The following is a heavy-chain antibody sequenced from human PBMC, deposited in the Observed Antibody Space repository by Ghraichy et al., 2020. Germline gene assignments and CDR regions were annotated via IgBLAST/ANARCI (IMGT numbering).Heavy chain of an antibody. CDR1: GGSISSYY. J-gene: IGHJ4*02. CDR2: IYYSGST. Sequence: SETLSLTCTVSGGSISSYYWSWIRQPPGKGLEWIGYIYYSGSTNYNPSLKSRVTISVDTSKNQFSLKLSSVTAADTAVYYCATSRDGYIQSLDYWGQGTLVTVSS. V-gene: IGHV4-59*01. CDR3: ATSRDGYIQSLDY. D-gene: IGHD5-24*01.